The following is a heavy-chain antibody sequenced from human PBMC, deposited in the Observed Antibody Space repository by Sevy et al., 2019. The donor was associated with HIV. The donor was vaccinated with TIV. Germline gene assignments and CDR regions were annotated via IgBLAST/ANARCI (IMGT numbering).Heavy chain of an antibody. CDR1: GFTFSNAW. CDR2: IKSKTDGGTT. CDR3: TTDRSTSRSILGRNRVKLYKRNAFDI. V-gene: IGHV3-15*01. J-gene: IGHJ3*02. D-gene: IGHD2-2*01. Sequence: GGSLRLSCAASGFTFSNAWMSWVRQAPGKGLEWVGRIKSKTDGGTTDYAAPVKGRFTISRDDSKNTLNLQMNSLKTEDTAVYYCTTDRSTSRSILGRNRVKLYKRNAFDIWGQGTMVTVSS.